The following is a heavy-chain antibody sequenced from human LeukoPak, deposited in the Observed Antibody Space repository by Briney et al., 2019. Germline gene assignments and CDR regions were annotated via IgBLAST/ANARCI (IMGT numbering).Heavy chain of an antibody. CDR2: ISWNSGSI. Sequence: TGGSLRLSCAASGFTFDDYAMHWVRQAPGKGLEWVSGISWNSGSIGYADSVKGRFTISRDNAKNSLYLQMNSLRAEDTALYYCAKASGDSSGYYSQNNWFDPWGQGTLVTVSS. CDR3: AKASGDSSGYYSQNNWFDP. J-gene: IGHJ5*02. CDR1: GFTFDDYA. V-gene: IGHV3-9*01. D-gene: IGHD3-22*01.